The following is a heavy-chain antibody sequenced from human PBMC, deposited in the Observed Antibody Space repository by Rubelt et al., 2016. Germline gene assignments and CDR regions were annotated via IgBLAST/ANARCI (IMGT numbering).Heavy chain of an antibody. D-gene: IGHD6-13*01. J-gene: IGHJ4*02. V-gene: IGHV5-10-1*03. CDR2: IDPSDSYI. CDR1: GYNFTTYW. Sequence: EVQLVQSGAEVKKPGESLRISCKGSGYNFTTYWISWVRQTPGKGLEWMGRIDPSDSYINYSPFFQGYVTSSADKSISTAYLQWSSLKASDTAMYYCGRGNSWYPLWGQGTLVTVSS. CDR3: GRGNSWYPL.